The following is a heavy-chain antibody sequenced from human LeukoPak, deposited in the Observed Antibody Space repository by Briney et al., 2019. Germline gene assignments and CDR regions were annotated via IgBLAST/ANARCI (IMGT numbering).Heavy chain of an antibody. V-gene: IGHV1-69*05. CDR1: GGSFSRYA. D-gene: IGHD3-9*01. Sequence: SVKVSCKASGGSFSRYAMNWVRQAPGQGLEWMGGIIPTIGAANYAQKFEGRVTITTDESTNTAYMEMNNLRSDDTAVYYCARSQELVTMDDACDSWGQGTLVTVSS. CDR2: IIPTIGAA. J-gene: IGHJ3*02. CDR3: ARSQELVTMDDACDS.